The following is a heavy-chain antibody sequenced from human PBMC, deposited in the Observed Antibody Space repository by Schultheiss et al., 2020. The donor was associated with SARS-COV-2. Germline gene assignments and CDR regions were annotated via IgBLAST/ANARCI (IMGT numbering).Heavy chain of an antibody. CDR3: ASMGDTAMADFDY. V-gene: IGHV1-69*13. CDR2: IIPIFGTA. J-gene: IGHJ4*02. D-gene: IGHD5-18*01. Sequence: SVKVSCKASGGTFSSYAISWVRQAPGQGLEWMGGIIPIFGTANYAQKFQGRVTITADESTSTVYMELSSLRSEDTAVYYCASMGDTAMADFDYWGQGTLVTVSS. CDR1: GGTFSSYA.